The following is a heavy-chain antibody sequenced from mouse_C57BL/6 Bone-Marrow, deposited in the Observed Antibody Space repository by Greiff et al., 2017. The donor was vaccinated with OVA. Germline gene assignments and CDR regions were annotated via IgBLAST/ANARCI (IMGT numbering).Heavy chain of an antibody. CDR3: ARGGIIYYYGSSDY. CDR1: GYAFSSYW. Sequence: QVHVKQSGAELVKPGASVKISCKASGYAFSSYWMNWVKQRPGKGLEWIGQIYPGDGDTNYNGKFKGKATLTADKSSSTAYMQLSSLTSEDSAVYFCARGGIIYYYGSSDYWGQGTTLTVSS. J-gene: IGHJ2*01. D-gene: IGHD1-1*01. CDR2: IYPGDGDT. V-gene: IGHV1-80*01.